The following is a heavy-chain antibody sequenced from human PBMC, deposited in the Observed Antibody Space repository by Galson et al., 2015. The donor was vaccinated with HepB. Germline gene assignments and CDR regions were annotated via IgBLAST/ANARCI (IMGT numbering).Heavy chain of an antibody. CDR1: GDSVSSNSAA. Sequence: CAISGDSVSSNSAAWNWIRQSPSRGLEWLGRTYYRSKWYNDYAVSVKSRITINPDTSKNQFSLQLNSVTPEDTAVYYCARESPGRITGTTRTSDYYYYMDVWGKGTTVTVSS. CDR2: TYYRSKWYN. J-gene: IGHJ6*03. V-gene: IGHV6-1*01. D-gene: IGHD1-20*01. CDR3: ARESPGRITGTTRTSDYYYYMDV.